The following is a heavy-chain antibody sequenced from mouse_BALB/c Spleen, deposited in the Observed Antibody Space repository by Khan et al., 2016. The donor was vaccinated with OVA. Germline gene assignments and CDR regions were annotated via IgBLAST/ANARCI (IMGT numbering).Heavy chain of an antibody. J-gene: IGHJ2*01. CDR1: GPNIKDTY. CDR2: IHPPNGNT. Sequence: MQLEESGAELVKSGATVKLSCTASGPNIKDTYMHWLKQWLEQGLEWIGRIHPPNGNTKYDPKFQGQATITADTSSNTSYLQLTCLTSEDTADCYCTRMRKNWGQGTTRTGSS. V-gene: IGHV14-3*02. CDR3: TRMRKN.